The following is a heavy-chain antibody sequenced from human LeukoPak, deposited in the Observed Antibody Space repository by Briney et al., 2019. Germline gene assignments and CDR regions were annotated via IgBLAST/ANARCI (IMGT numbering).Heavy chain of an antibody. V-gene: IGHV4-39*07. CDR3: ARDWEHCSSTSCYFDY. J-gene: IGHJ4*02. CDR2: ISYSGIT. CDR1: GGSITSSSYY. D-gene: IGHD2-2*01. Sequence: PSETLSLTCKVSGGSITSSSYYWDWIRQPPGKGLEWIGSISYSGITYYNPSLKSRVTMSVDTPKKQFSLILRSLTAADTAVYYCARDWEHCSSTSCYFDYWGQGTLVTVSS.